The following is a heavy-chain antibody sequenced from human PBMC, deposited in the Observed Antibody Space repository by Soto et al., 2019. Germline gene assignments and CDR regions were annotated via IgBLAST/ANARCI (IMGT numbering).Heavy chain of an antibody. J-gene: IGHJ5*02. CDR2: ISSSSSTI. V-gene: IGHV3-48*01. Sequence: PGGSLRLSCAASGFTVSSYAMSWVRQAPGKGLEWVSYISSSSSTIYYADSVKGRFTISRDNAKNSLYLQMNSLRAEDTAVYYCASLMVREIPANNWFDPWGQGTLVTFSS. CDR1: GFTVSSYA. CDR3: ASLMVREIPANNWFDP. D-gene: IGHD3-10*01.